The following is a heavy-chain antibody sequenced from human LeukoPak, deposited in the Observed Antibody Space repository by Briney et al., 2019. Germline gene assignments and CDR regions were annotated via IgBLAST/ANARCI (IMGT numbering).Heavy chain of an antibody. J-gene: IGHJ4*02. CDR1: GFTVSNNY. D-gene: IGHD3-9*01. CDR2: IYSGGST. Sequence: PGGSLRLSCAVSGFTVSNNYMNWVRQAPGKGLEWVSVIYSGGSTYYADSVKGRFTISRDNSKNTLYLQMNSLRAEDTAVYYCARDGPYYDILTGYYIEGGTSGYWGQGTLVTVSS. CDR3: ARDGPYYDILTGYYIEGGTSGY. V-gene: IGHV3-53*01.